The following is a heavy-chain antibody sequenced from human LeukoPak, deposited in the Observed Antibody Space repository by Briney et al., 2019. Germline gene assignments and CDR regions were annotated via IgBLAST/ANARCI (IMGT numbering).Heavy chain of an antibody. CDR3: ARDPGGVVVAATPLDY. D-gene: IGHD2-15*01. CDR1: GISFSSHG. J-gene: IGHJ4*02. CDR2: IWYDGSNI. V-gene: IGHV3-33*01. Sequence: GTSLRLSCAASGISFSSHGMHWVRQAPGKGLEWVAVIWYDGSNIYYADSVKGRFTISRDNSKNTLYLQMNSLRAEDTAVYYCARDPGGVVVAATPLDYWGQGTLATVSS.